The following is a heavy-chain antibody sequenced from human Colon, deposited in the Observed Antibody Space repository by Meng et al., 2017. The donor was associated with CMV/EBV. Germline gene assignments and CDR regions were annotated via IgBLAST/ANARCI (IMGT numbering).Heavy chain of an antibody. V-gene: IGHV3-23*01. CDR1: GCCVSSYA. J-gene: IGHJ1*01. CDR2: TRCDADDT. Sequence: SGCCVSSYAIGWIRRARGKGREWVSTTRCDADDTYYTNYVKGRFAISRDNSQTTLYLQLNNLRAEETAVYYCAKVSTPGSGEMFFPHWGQGTLVTVSS. CDR3: AKVSTPGSGEMFFPH. D-gene: IGHD5-24*01.